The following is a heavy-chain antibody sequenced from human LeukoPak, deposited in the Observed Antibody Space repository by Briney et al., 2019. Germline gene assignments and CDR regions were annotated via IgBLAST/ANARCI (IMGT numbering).Heavy chain of an antibody. V-gene: IGHV4-34*01. D-gene: IGHD3-22*01. J-gene: IGHJ3*02. CDR2: INHSGST. CDR3: ARDGPYYYDSSGYYDAFDI. CDR1: GGSFSGYY. Sequence: SETLSLTCAVYGGSFSGYYWSWIRQPPGKGLEWIGEINHSGSTNYNPSLKSRVTISVDTSKNQFSLKLSSVTAADTAVYYCARDGPYYYDSSGYYDAFDIWGQGTMVTVSS.